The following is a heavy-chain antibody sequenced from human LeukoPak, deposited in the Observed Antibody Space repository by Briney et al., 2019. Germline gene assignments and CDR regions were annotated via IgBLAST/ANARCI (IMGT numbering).Heavy chain of an antibody. CDR2: SSSSGSTI. CDR1: GFAFSAYY. Sequence: PGGSLRLSCAASGFAFSAYYMSWIRQAPGKGLEWVSYSSSSGSTIYYADSVKGRFTISRDNAKNSLYLQMNSLRAEDTAVYYCARVGYYDSSGYYQYYYYYYMDVWGKGTTVTVSS. V-gene: IGHV3-11*01. J-gene: IGHJ6*03. D-gene: IGHD3-22*01. CDR3: ARVGYYDSSGYYQYYYYYYMDV.